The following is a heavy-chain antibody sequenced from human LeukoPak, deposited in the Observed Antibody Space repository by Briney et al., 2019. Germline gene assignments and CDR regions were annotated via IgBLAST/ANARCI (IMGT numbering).Heavy chain of an antibody. Sequence: EASVNVSCKASGYTFTAYYIHWVRGAPGQGLEWMGWINPNTGGTNYKQKFQGRVTMTRDTSISTAYMELSRLRSDDTAVYYCARVAVAAIDWFDLWGQGTLVTVSS. CDR3: ARVAVAAIDWFDL. V-gene: IGHV1-2*02. CDR1: GYTFTAYY. J-gene: IGHJ5*02. D-gene: IGHD2-15*01. CDR2: INPNTGGT.